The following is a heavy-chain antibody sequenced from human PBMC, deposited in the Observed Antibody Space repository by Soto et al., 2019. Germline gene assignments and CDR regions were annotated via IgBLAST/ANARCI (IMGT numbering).Heavy chain of an antibody. J-gene: IGHJ4*02. CDR2: IKEDGSET. V-gene: IGHV3-7*01. D-gene: IGHD5-12*01. CDR1: GLTFSRKW. CDR3: ARAARSGITGYALDY. Sequence: PGGSLRLSCVASGLTFSRKWLTWVRQSPGKGLEWVANIKEDGSETYYVDSVKGRFTISRDNAKDSLFLQMSSLRVDDLAVYYCARAARSGITGYALDYWGQGTPVTVSS.